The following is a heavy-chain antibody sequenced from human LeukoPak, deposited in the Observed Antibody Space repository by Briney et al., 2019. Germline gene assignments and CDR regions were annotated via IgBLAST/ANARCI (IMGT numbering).Heavy chain of an antibody. CDR2: IYYTGNT. CDR1: GVSISSSNSY. J-gene: IGHJ4*02. D-gene: IGHD3/OR15-3a*01. V-gene: IGHV4-39*01. Sequence: TSETLSLTCTVSGVSISSSNSYWGWIRQPPGKGLEWIGSIYYTGNTYYNASLKSQVSISIDTSKNQFSLKLTSVTAADTAVYYCARQTGSGLFILPGGQGTLVTVSS. CDR3: ARQTGSGLFILP.